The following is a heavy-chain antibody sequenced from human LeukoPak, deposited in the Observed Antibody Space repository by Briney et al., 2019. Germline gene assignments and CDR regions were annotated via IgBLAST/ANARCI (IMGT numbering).Heavy chain of an antibody. Sequence: PLETLSLTCTVSGGSISSGGYYWSWIRQHPGKGLEWIGYIYYSGSTYYNPSLKSRVTISVDTSKNQFSLKLTSVTAADTAVFYCARWVPYYFDSWGQGTLVTAST. V-gene: IGHV4-31*03. CDR2: IYYSGST. J-gene: IGHJ4*02. CDR3: ARWVPYYFDS. D-gene: IGHD6-13*01. CDR1: GGSISSGGYY.